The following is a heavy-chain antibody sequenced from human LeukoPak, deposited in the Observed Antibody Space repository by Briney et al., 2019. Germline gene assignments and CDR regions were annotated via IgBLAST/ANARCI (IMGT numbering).Heavy chain of an antibody. V-gene: IGHV1-24*01. J-gene: IGHJ4*02. D-gene: IGHD3-16*01. CDR1: GHTLTAVS. CDR2: FVPDEGEV. CDR3: ATDATKGLGFDY. Sequence: ASVKLSCKVSGHTLTAVSMQWVRQAPGKGLEWMGGFVPDEGEVVYAQRFQGRVSMTEDTATDTAYMELSSLRSEDTAIYYCATDATKGLGFDYWGQGTLVTVSS.